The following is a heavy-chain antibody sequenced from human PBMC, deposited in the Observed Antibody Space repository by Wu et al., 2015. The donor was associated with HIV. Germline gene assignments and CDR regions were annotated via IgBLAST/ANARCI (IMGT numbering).Heavy chain of an antibody. J-gene: IGHJ5*02. D-gene: IGHD6-6*01. CDR1: GGTFSSYG. V-gene: IGHV1-69*12. CDR2: IIPIFGTP. Sequence: VQLVQSGAEVKKPGSSVKVSCKASGGTFSSYGISWVRQVPGQGLEWMGGIIPIFGTPNYAQKFQGRVTITADESARTAYMELSSLRSEDTAVYYCAREPIAARPGLNWFDPWGQGTLVTVSS. CDR3: AREPIAARPGLNWFDP.